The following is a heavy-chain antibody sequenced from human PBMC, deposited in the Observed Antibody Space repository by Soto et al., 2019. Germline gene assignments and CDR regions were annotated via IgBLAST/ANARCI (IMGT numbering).Heavy chain of an antibody. CDR3: AGEPRGGAYDMDV. Sequence: QVQLVESGGGVVQPGTSLRLSCVASRLTFSIYDMHWVRQAPGKGLEWVARIWSDGSRQYYGDSVKGRFTISRDNSKSTLYLQMNSLRVEDTAVYYCAGEPRGGAYDMDVWGQGTTVTVSS. J-gene: IGHJ6*02. CDR2: IWSDGSRQ. V-gene: IGHV3-33*01. CDR1: RLTFSIYD. D-gene: IGHD3-16*01.